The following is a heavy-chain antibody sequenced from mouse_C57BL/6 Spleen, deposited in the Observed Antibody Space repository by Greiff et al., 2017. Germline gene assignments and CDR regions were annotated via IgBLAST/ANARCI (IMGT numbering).Heavy chain of an antibody. CDR3: VRQGPSYYLYAMDY. V-gene: IGHV10-1*01. Sequence: EVQLVESGGGLVQPKGSLKLSCAASGFSFNTYAMNWVRQAPGKGLEWVARIRSKSNNYATYYADSVKDRFTISRDDSESMLYLQMNNLKTEDTAMYYCVRQGPSYYLYAMDYWGQGTSVTVSS. J-gene: IGHJ4*01. CDR1: GFSFNTYA. CDR2: IRSKSNNYAT. D-gene: IGHD1-1*01.